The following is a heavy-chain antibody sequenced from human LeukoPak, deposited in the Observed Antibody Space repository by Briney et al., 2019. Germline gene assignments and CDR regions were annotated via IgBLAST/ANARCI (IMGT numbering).Heavy chain of an antibody. V-gene: IGHV1-46*01. CDR1: GYTFTSHY. Sequence: ASVKVSCKASGYTFTSHYMHWVRQAPRQGLEWMGIINPSGGSTSYAQRFQGRVTMTRDMSTNTVYMELSSLRSEDTAMYYCARDHSVEDRAWWFDPWGQGTLVTVSS. CDR2: INPSGGST. J-gene: IGHJ5*02. CDR3: ARDHSVEDRAWWFDP. D-gene: IGHD4-23*01.